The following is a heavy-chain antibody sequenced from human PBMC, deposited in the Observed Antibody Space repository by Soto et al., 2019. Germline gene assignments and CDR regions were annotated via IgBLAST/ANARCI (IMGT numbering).Heavy chain of an antibody. CDR1: GFTFSDYW. Sequence: EAQLVQSGGGLVQPGGSMRLSCAASGFTFSDYWMHWVRQTPGKGLVWVSSIKFDGSRTYYADSVKGRFSISRDNAKNTLYLQMNSLSAEDTALYYCARDEGDAMVRGYDNWGQGTLGTVSS. J-gene: IGHJ4*02. D-gene: IGHD3-10*01. V-gene: IGHV3-74*01. CDR3: ARDEGDAMVRGYDN. CDR2: IKFDGSRT.